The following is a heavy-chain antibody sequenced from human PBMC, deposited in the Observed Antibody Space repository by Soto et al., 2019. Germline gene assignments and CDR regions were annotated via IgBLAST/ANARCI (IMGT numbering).Heavy chain of an antibody. CDR1: GGSFSGYY. D-gene: IGHD3-9*01. J-gene: IGHJ4*02. CDR2: INHSGFT. CDR3: ARTPGYDILTGYDYFDY. V-gene: IGHV4-34*01. Sequence: PSETLSLTCAVSGGSFSGYYWSWIRQTPGKGLEWIGEINHSGFTDYNPSLTSRVTISVDTSKNHFSLKLSSVTAADTAVYYCARTPGYDILTGYDYFDYWGQGALVTVSS.